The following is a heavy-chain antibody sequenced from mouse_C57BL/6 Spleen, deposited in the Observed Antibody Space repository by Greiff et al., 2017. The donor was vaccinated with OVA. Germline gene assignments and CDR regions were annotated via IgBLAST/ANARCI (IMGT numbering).Heavy chain of an antibody. V-gene: IGHV1-58*01. J-gene: IGHJ4*01. D-gene: IGHD1-1*01. CDR2: IYIGNGYT. CDR3: ARTGGSSYDYYAKDY. Sequence: VQLKQSGAELVRPGSSVKMSCKTSGYTFTSYGINWVKQRPGQGLEWIGYIYIGNGYTAYNEKFKGKATLTSDTSSSTAYMQLSSLTSEDSAIYFCARTGGSSYDYYAKDYWGQGTSVTVSS. CDR1: GYTFTSYG.